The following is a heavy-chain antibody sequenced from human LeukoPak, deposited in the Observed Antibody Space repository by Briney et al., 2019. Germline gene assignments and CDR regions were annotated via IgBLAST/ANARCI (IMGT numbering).Heavy chain of an antibody. V-gene: IGHV3-7*01. J-gene: IGHJ5*02. CDR1: GFTFSSYW. D-gene: IGHD2-21*02. Sequence: GGSLRLSCAAPGFTFSSYWMSWVRQAPGKGLEWVANIKQDGSEKYYVDSVKGRFTIPRDNAKNSLYLQMNSLRAEDTAVYYCARDLGVVVTAIWVPGNWFDPWGQGTLVTVSS. CDR2: IKQDGSEK. CDR3: ARDLGVVVTAIWVPGNWFDP.